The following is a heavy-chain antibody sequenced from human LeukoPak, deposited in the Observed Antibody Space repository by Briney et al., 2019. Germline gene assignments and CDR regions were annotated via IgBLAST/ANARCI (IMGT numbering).Heavy chain of an antibody. D-gene: IGHD2-15*01. V-gene: IGHV4-59*01. CDR3: ARGGWSMDV. J-gene: IGHJ6*03. Sequence: PSETLSLTCTVSGGSISTYYWSWIRQPPGKGLEWIGYIYYSGTTDYNPSLKSRVTISVDTSENQFSLNLNSVTAADTAVYYCARGGWSMDVWGKGTTVTVSS. CDR2: IYYSGTT. CDR1: GGSISTYY.